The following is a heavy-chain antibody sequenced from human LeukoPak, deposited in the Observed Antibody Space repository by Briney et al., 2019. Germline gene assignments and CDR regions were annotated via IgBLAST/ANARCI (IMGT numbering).Heavy chain of an antibody. Sequence: GGSLRLSCAASGFTFSSYAMSWVRQAPGKGLEWVSAISGSGGSTYYADSVKGRFTISRDNSKNTLYLQMNSLRAEDTAVYYRAKLLLVLYYYDSSGYLNDYWGQGTLVTVSS. CDR2: ISGSGGST. D-gene: IGHD3-22*01. V-gene: IGHV3-23*01. CDR1: GFTFSSYA. CDR3: AKLLLVLYYYDSSGYLNDY. J-gene: IGHJ4*02.